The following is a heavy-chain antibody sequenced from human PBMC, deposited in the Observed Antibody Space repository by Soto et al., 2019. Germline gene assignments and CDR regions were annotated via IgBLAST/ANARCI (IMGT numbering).Heavy chain of an antibody. CDR1: GFSLTTSGVG. CDR3: VESTWRGYKAWFDP. V-gene: IGHV2-5*02. J-gene: IGHJ5*02. Sequence: QITLKESGPARVKPTQTLTLTCTFSGFSLTTSGVGVGWIRQPPGKALEWLAVIYWDDDKRYSPSLQTRLTITQDTSKNEVVLTMINMDPVDTATYYCVESTWRGYKAWFDPWGPGTLVTVSS. CDR2: IYWDDDK. D-gene: IGHD3-3*01.